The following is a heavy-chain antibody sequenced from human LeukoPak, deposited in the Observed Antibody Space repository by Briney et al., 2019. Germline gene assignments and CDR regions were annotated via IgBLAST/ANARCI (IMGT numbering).Heavy chain of an antibody. CDR1: GFTFSSYS. D-gene: IGHD5-12*01. Sequence: GGSLRLSCAASGFTFSSYSMNWVRQAPGKGLEWVSSISSSSSYIYYADSVKGRFTISRDNAKNSLYLQVNNLRADDTAVYFCAKEKWLRFDSWGQGTLVTVSS. CDR2: ISSSSSYI. J-gene: IGHJ4*02. CDR3: AKEKWLRFDS. V-gene: IGHV3-21*04.